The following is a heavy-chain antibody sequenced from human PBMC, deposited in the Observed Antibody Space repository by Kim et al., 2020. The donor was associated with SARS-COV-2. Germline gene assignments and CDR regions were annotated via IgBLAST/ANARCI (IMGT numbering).Heavy chain of an antibody. CDR3: AKDRTNGGWGY. J-gene: IGHJ4*02. Sequence: GGSLRLSCAASGFTFSSYAMSWVRQAPGKGLAWVSAISGSGGSTYYADSVKGRFTISRDNSKNTLYLQMNSLRAEDTAVYYCAKDRTNGGWGYWGQGTLVTVSS. CDR2: ISGSGGST. CDR1: GFTFSSYA. D-gene: IGHD1-1*01. V-gene: IGHV3-23*01.